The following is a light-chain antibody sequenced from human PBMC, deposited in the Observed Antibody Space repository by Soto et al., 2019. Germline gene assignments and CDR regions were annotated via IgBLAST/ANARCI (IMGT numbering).Light chain of an antibody. Sequence: QSALTQPASVSGSPGQSITISCTGTSSDVGSYNLVSWYQQHPGKAPKLMIYEGSKRPSGFSNRFSGSKSGNTASQTISGLQAEDEADYYCCSYAGSSTYVFGTGTKVTVL. V-gene: IGLV2-23*01. J-gene: IGLJ1*01. CDR2: EGS. CDR1: SSDVGSYNL. CDR3: CSYAGSSTYV.